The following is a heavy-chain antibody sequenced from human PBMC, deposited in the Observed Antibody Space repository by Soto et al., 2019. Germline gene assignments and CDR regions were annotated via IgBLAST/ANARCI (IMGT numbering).Heavy chain of an antibody. CDR3: ARDLNLPGVSVAGTMYYYYGVDV. V-gene: IGHV3-33*01. D-gene: IGHD6-19*01. CDR2: IWYDGSNK. J-gene: IGHJ6*02. Sequence: QVQLVESGGGVVQPGRSLRLSCAASGFTFSSYGMHWVRQAPGKGLEWVAVIWYDGSNKYYADSVKGRFTISRDNSKNTLYLQMNSLRAEVTGVYYGARDLNLPGVSVAGTMYYYYGVDVWGQGTTVTVS. CDR1: GFTFSSYG.